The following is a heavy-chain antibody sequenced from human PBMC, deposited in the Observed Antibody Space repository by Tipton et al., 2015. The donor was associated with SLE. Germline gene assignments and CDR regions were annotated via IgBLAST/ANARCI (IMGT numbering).Heavy chain of an antibody. J-gene: IGHJ4*02. CDR1: GGSISSSSYY. CDR2: IYYSGST. V-gene: IGHV4-61*05. Sequence: LRLSCIVSGGSISSSSYYWSWIRQPPGKGLEWIGYIYYSGSTNYNPSLKSRVTISVDTSKNQFSLKLSSVTAADTAVYYCARLAVADRGYWGQGTLVTVSS. CDR3: ARLAVADRGY. D-gene: IGHD6-19*01.